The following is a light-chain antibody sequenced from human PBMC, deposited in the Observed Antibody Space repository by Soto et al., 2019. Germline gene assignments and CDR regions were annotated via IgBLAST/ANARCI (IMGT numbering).Light chain of an antibody. CDR2: EVS. J-gene: IGLJ1*01. V-gene: IGLV2-8*01. CDR3: KSFAGSHTYV. CDR1: KNDIGVYDF. Sequence: QSALTQPPSASGSPGQSVTISCTGTKNDIGVYDFVSWYQHHPGKAPRLIIYEVSQRPSGVPDRFSGSKSGNTASLTVSGLQAADEAGYFCKSFAGSHTYVFGSGTKLTVL.